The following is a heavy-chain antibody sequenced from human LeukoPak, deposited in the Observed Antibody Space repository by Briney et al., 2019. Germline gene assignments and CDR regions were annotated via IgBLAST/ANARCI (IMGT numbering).Heavy chain of an antibody. J-gene: IGHJ4*02. D-gene: IGHD5-12*01. CDR1: GFTFSSYG. CDR3: ARDRVMWSGYGTSFDY. CDR2: IWYDGSNK. Sequence: PGGSLRLSCAASGFTFSSYGMHWVRRAPGKGLEWVAVIWYDGSNKYYADSVKGRFTISRDNSKNTLYLQMNSLRAEDTAVYYCARDRVMWSGYGTSFDYWGQGTLVTVSS. V-gene: IGHV3-33*01.